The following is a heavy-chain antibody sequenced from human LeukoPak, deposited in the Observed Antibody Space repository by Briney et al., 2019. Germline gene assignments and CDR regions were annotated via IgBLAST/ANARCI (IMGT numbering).Heavy chain of an antibody. J-gene: IGHJ3*02. D-gene: IGHD6-19*01. CDR2: IYSGGST. V-gene: IGHV3-53*01. CDR3: ARLGGTPSQLAVAGKTGTWEALDI. CDR1: EFTVSSNY. Sequence: PGGSLRLSCAASEFTVSSNYMSWVRRAPGKGLEWVSVIYSGGSTYDADSVKGRFTISRDNSKNTLYLQMNSLRAEDTAVYYCARLGGTPSQLAVAGKTGTWEALDIWGQGTMVTVSS.